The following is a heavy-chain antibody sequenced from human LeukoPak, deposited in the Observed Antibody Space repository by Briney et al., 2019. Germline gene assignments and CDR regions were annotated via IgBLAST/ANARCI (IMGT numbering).Heavy chain of an antibody. CDR3: ARDPPFSSGWSQNFFDF. Sequence: RPGGSLRLSCAASGFTFSSYGLHWVRQAPGKGLEWVAFIRYDGSNQYYADSVKGRFTISRDNSKNTLFLQMDSLRADDTAVYYCARDPPFSSGWSQNFFDFWGQGTPVTVSS. D-gene: IGHD6-19*01. V-gene: IGHV3-30*02. J-gene: IGHJ4*02. CDR1: GFTFSSYG. CDR2: IRYDGSNQ.